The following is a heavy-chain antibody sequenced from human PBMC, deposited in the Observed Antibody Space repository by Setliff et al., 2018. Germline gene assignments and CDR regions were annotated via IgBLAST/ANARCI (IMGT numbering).Heavy chain of an antibody. J-gene: IGHJ4*02. CDR2: IYHKGRT. CDR3: ARDPSSVAARPGY. V-gene: IGHV4-38-2*02. CDR1: GISISSGHY. D-gene: IGHD6-6*01. Sequence: SETLSLTCGVSGISISSGHYWGWIRQPPGKGLEWIATIYHKGRTYYNPSLKRRVTISVDTTKNQFSLQLNSVTAADTAVYYCARDPSSVAARPGYWGQGTLVTVSS.